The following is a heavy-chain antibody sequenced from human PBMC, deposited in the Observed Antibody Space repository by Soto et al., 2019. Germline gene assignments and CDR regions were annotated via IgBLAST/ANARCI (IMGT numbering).Heavy chain of an antibody. CDR2: IVPIYRTA. J-gene: IGHJ4*02. V-gene: IGHV1-69*13. Sequence: ASVKVSCKASGGTFSSYRFNWVRQARGQGLEWLGGIVPIYRTADYAQKFQGRVTITADESTRTVYMELSSLKSQDTTLYYCARDSGAKLSSSWGQGTLVTVSS. CDR1: GGTFSSYR. CDR3: ARDSGAKLSSS. D-gene: IGHD6-13*01.